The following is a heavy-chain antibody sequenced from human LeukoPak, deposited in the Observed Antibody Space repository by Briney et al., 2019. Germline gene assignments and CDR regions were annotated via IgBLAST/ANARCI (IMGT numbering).Heavy chain of an antibody. CDR3: ARDKGPSITGTTKAFDI. CDR1: GYTFTGYY. J-gene: IGHJ3*02. Sequence: ASVKVSCKASGYTFTGYYMHWVRQAPGQGLEWMGSIIPILGIANYAQKFQGRVTITADKSTSTAYMELSSLRSEDTAVYYCARDKGPSITGTTKAFDIWGQGTMVTVSS. D-gene: IGHD1-20*01. V-gene: IGHV1-69*04. CDR2: IIPILGIA.